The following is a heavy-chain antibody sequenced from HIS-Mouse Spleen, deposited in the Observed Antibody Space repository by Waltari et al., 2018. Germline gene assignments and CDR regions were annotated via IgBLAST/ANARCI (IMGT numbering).Heavy chain of an antibody. CDR3: ARAPLNNWGRYWYFDL. D-gene: IGHD7-27*01. J-gene: IGHJ2*01. CDR1: VYTLTRYY. CDR2: MNPNSGNT. Sequence: QVQLVQSGAAVKKPGASVKVACKASVYTLTRYYLKRVQHATGKGLEWMGWMNPNSGNTGYAQKFQGRVTMTRNTSISTAYMELSSLRSEDTAVYYCARAPLNNWGRYWYFDLWGRGTLVTVSS. V-gene: IGHV1-8*01.